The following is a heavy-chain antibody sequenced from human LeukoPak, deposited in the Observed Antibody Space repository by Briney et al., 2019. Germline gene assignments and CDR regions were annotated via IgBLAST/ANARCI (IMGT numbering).Heavy chain of an antibody. CDR1: GGPINSYY. Sequence: SETLSLTCTVSGGPINSYYWSWIRQPPGKGLEWIGYIYYSGSTKYNPSLKSRVTISVDTSKNQFSLKLNSLTAADTAVYYCARAGGYCSGGSCYVDYWGQGTLVTVSS. CDR3: ARAGGYCSGGSCYVDY. CDR2: IYYSGST. J-gene: IGHJ4*02. D-gene: IGHD2-15*01. V-gene: IGHV4-59*08.